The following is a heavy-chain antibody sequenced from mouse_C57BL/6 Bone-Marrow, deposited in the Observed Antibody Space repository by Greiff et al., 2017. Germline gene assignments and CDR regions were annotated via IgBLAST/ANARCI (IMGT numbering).Heavy chain of an antibody. CDR3: ARGGYYYGSRRYIDF. D-gene: IGHD1-1*01. Sequence: QVQLQQSGAELARPGASVKLSCTASGYTFTSYGISWVKQRTGKGLEWVGEIYPRSGNTYYNEKFKGQATLTADKSSSTAYMELRSLTSEDSAVYFGARGGYYYGSRRYIDFWGTGTTVTVSS. J-gene: IGHJ1*03. CDR2: IYPRSGNT. CDR1: GYTFTSYG. V-gene: IGHV1-81*01.